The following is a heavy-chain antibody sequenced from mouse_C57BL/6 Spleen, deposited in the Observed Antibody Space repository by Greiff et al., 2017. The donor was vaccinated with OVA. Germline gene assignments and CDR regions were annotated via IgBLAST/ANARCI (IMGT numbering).Heavy chain of an antibody. V-gene: IGHV5-4*01. CDR1: GFTFSSYA. D-gene: IGHD2-2*01. Sequence: DVMLVESGGGLVKPGGSLKLSCAASGFTFSSYAMSWVRQTPEKRLEWVATISDGGSYTYYPDNVKGRFTISRDNAKNNLYLQMSHLKSEDTAMYYCAREGVVTPYYFDYWGQGTTLTVSS. CDR2: ISDGGSYT. J-gene: IGHJ2*01. CDR3: AREGVVTPYYFDY.